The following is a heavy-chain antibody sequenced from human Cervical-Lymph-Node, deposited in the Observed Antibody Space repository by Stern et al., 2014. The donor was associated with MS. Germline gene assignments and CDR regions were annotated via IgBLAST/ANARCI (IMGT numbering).Heavy chain of an antibody. CDR2: INRSGST. Sequence: QVQLQQWGAGLLKPSETLTLTCAVYGGSFSGYYWSWIRQPPGKGLEWIGEINRSGSTNYNPFLKSRVNISVDKSTNQFPLKLTSVTAADTAVYFCARGGFGESYAMDVWGQGTTVTVSS. CDR3: ARGGFGESYAMDV. D-gene: IGHD3-10*01. J-gene: IGHJ6*02. CDR1: GGSFSGYY. V-gene: IGHV4-34*01.